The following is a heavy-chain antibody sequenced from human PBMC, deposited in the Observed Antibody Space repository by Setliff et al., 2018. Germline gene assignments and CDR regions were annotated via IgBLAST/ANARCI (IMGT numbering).Heavy chain of an antibody. Sequence: HPGGSLRLSCVVSGFTFSSYAMHWVRQAPGKGLEWVSYISSSGSTIYYADSVKGRFTISRDNAKNSLYLQMNSLRAEDTAVYYCARDKDFWSGYAFDIWGQGTVVTVSS. CDR2: ISSSGSTI. CDR3: ARDKDFWSGYAFDI. J-gene: IGHJ3*02. CDR1: GFTFSSYA. D-gene: IGHD3-3*01. V-gene: IGHV3-48*01.